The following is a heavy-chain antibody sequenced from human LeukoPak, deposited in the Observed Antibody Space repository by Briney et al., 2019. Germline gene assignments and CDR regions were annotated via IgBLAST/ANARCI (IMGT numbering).Heavy chain of an antibody. CDR2: IYYSGST. D-gene: IGHD6-13*01. Sequence: WVRQAPGKGLEWIGSIYYSGSTYYNPSLKSRVTISVDTSKNQFSLKLSSVTAADTAVYYCASSSFYNAFDIWGQGTMVTVSS. CDR3: ASSSFYNAFDI. J-gene: IGHJ3*02. V-gene: IGHV4-39*07.